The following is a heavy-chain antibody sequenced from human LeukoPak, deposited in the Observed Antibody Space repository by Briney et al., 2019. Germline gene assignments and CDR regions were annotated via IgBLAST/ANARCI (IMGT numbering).Heavy chain of an antibody. D-gene: IGHD7-27*01. CDR1: GFTFSTYN. CDR3: ARAHVTGDPYYYYYMDV. J-gene: IGHJ6*03. Sequence: PGRFLRLSCAASGFTFSTYNMNWVRQAPGKGLEWVSSITSSSSYTFYADSVKGRFTISRDNAKNSLYLQMNSLRAEDTAVYYCARAHVTGDPYYYYYMDVWGKGTTVTVSS. CDR2: ITSSSSYT. V-gene: IGHV3-21*01.